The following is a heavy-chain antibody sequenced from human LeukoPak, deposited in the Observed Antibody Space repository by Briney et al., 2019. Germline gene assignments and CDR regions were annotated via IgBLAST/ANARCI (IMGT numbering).Heavy chain of an antibody. D-gene: IGHD3-22*01. Sequence: GGSLRLSCAASGFTFSSYSMNWVRQAPGKGLEWVSYISSRSTIYYADSVKGRFTISRDNAKNSLYLQMNSLRAEDTAVYYCARAPLGYYYDSSGKYYFDYWGQGTLVTVSS. J-gene: IGHJ4*02. CDR2: ISSRSTI. CDR3: ARAPLGYYYDSSGKYYFDY. V-gene: IGHV3-48*04. CDR1: GFTFSSYS.